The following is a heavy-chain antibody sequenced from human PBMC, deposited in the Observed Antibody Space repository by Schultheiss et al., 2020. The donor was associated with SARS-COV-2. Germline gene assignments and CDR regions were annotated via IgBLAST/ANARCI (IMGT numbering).Heavy chain of an antibody. J-gene: IGHJ4*02. CDR2: INHSGST. D-gene: IGHD2-15*01. CDR3: ARGDLVVAATYFDY. Sequence: SETLSLTCAVYGGSFSGYYWSWIRQPPGKGLEWIGEINHSGSTNYNPSLKSRVTISVDTSKNQFSLKVNSVTAADTAVYYCARGDLVVAATYFDYWGQGTLVTVSS. CDR1: GGSFSGYY. V-gene: IGHV4-34*01.